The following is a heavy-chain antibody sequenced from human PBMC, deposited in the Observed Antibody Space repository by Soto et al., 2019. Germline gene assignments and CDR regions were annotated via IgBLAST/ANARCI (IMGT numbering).Heavy chain of an antibody. CDR1: GGTFSSYA. CDR3: ARAYRGYSGYGASDY. CDR2: IIPIFGTA. V-gene: IGHV1-69*13. D-gene: IGHD5-12*01. Sequence: GASVKVSCKASGGTFSSYAISWVRQAPGQGLEWMGGIIPIFGTANYAQKFQGRVTITADESTSTAYMELSSLRSEDTAVYYCARAYRGYSGYGASDYRGQGTLVTVSS. J-gene: IGHJ4*02.